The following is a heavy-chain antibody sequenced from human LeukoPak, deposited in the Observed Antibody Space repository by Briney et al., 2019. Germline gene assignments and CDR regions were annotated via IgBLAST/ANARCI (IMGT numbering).Heavy chain of an antibody. D-gene: IGHD2-2*01. V-gene: IGHV4-30-4*08. J-gene: IGHJ4*02. Sequence: PSETLSLTCTVSGGSISSGDYYWSWIRQPPGKGLEWIGYIYYSGSTYYNPSLKSRVTISVDTSKNQFSLKLSSVTAADTAVYYCARALEGAYCSSTSCPFDYWGQGTLVTVSS. CDR2: IYYSGST. CDR1: GGSISSGDYY. CDR3: ARALEGAYCSSTSCPFDY.